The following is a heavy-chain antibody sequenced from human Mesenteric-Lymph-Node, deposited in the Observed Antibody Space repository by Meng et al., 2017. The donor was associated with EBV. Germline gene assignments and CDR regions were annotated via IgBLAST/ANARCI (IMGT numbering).Heavy chain of an antibody. J-gene: IGHJ4*02. CDR2: INPNSGGT. V-gene: IGHV1-2*04. CDR3: ARVARGSTQRGAFDY. D-gene: IGHD6-13*01. CDR1: GYTFTGYY. Sequence: QVEGVQAGAEVKKPGASVKVSCKASGYTFTGYYMHWVRQAPGQGLEWMGWINPNSGGTNYAQKFQGWVTMTRDTSISTAYMELSRLRSDDTAVYYCARVARGSTQRGAFDYWGQGTLVTVSS.